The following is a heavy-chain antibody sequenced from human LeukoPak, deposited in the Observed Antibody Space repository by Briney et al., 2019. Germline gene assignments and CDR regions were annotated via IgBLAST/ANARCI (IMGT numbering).Heavy chain of an antibody. Sequence: SETLSLTCTVSGGSISSSSYYWGWIRQPPGKGLEWIGSIYYSGSTYYNPSLKSRVTISVDTSKNQFSLKLSSVTAADTAVYYCARATRYCSSTGCLYFDYWGQGTLVTVSS. J-gene: IGHJ4*02. D-gene: IGHD2-2*01. CDR1: GGSISSSSYY. CDR3: ARATRYCSSTGCLYFDY. V-gene: IGHV4-39*01. CDR2: IYYSGST.